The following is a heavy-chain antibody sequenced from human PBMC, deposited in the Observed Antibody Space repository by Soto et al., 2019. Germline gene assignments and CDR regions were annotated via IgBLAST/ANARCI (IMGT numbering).Heavy chain of an antibody. D-gene: IGHD2-15*01. V-gene: IGHV4-61*01. CDR1: GGSVSSGSYY. Sequence: PSETLSLTCTVSGGSVSSGSYYWSWIRQPPGKGLEWIGYFYYSGSTNYNPSLKSRVTISVDTSKNQFSLKLSSVTAADTAVYSCARTPVAAIRNYYYGMDVWGQGTTVTVSS. CDR2: FYYSGST. J-gene: IGHJ6*02. CDR3: ARTPVAAIRNYYYGMDV.